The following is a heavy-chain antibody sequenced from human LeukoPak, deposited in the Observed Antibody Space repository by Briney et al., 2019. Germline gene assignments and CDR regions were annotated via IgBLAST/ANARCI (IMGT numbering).Heavy chain of an antibody. J-gene: IGHJ4*02. CDR3: AHSSGYLKIHY. Sequence: ASVKVSCKASGYTFTGYYMHWVRQAPGQGLEWMGWINPKSGGTNYAQKFQGRVTMTRDTSISTAYMELSRLRSDDTAVYYCAHSSGYLKIHYWGQGTLVTVSS. D-gene: IGHD3-22*01. CDR1: GYTFTGYY. CDR2: INPKSGGT. V-gene: IGHV1-2*02.